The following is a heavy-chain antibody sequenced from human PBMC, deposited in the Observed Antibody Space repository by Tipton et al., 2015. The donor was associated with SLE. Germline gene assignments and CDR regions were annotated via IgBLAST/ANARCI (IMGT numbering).Heavy chain of an antibody. CDR3: AREVYDSSGYSSYYYYYRDV. CDR1: GGSISSYY. Sequence: TLSLTCTVSGGSISSYYWSWIRQPPGKGLEWIGYIYYSGSTNYNPSLKSRVTISVDTSKNQFSLKLSSVTAADTAVYYCAREVYDSSGYSSYYYYYRDVWGKGTTVTVS. D-gene: IGHD3-22*01. V-gene: IGHV4-59*01. J-gene: IGHJ6*03. CDR2: IYYSGST.